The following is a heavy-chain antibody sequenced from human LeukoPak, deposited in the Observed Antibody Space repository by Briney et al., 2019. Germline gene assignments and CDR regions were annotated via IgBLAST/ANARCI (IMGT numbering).Heavy chain of an antibody. CDR2: ISSSSTSI. V-gene: IGHV3-21*01. CDR1: GFLFSDFIDHT. D-gene: IGHD2-21*01. CDR3: AREFSVVGNFDY. Sequence: GGSLRLSCADSGFLFSDFIDHTMAWVRQAPGKGLEWVSYISSSSTSISYADSVRGRFSISRDNAQRSLYLHMNGLRDEDTAVYYCAREFSVVGNFDYWGQGTLVIVSS. J-gene: IGHJ4*02.